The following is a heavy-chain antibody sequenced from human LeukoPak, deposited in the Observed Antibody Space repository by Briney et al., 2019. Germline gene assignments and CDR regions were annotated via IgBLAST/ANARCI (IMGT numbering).Heavy chain of an antibody. CDR1: GFTFSSYA. CDR2: ISYDGSNK. Sequence: GRSLRLSCAASGFTFSSYAMHWGCQAPPKGLELVAVISYDGSNKYYADSVKGRFTISRDNSKNTLYLQMNSLRAEDTAVYYCARDSSTLGMDVWGQGTTVTVSS. CDR3: ARDSSTLGMDV. V-gene: IGHV3-30-3*01. J-gene: IGHJ6*02.